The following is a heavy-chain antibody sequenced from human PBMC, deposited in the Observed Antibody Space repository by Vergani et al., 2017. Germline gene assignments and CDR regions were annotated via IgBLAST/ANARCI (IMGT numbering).Heavy chain of an antibody. Sequence: QVQLVGSGGGVVQRGRSLRLSCAASGFTFNKNGMHWVRQAPGKGLEWVAVTWYDGNNKQYADSVKGRVTISRDNSKRTMYLQMNSLRDEDTGVYYCARDLRLLYNRFDPWGQGTLVTVSS. CDR1: GFTFNKNG. J-gene: IGHJ5*02. D-gene: IGHD1-14*01. CDR3: ARDLRLLYNRFDP. CDR2: TWYDGNNK. V-gene: IGHV3-33*01.